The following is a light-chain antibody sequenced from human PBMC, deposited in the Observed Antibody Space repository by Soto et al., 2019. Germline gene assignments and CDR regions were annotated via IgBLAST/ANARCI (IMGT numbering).Light chain of an antibody. CDR3: QKYNSAPLLT. Sequence: DIQMTQSPSSRSASVGDRVTITCRASQGISNYLAWYQQKPWKVPKLLIYAASTLQSGVPSRFSGSGSGTDFTLTIRSLQPEDVATYYCQKYNSAPLLTFGGGTKVEIK. CDR2: AAS. V-gene: IGKV1-27*01. CDR1: QGISNY. J-gene: IGKJ4*01.